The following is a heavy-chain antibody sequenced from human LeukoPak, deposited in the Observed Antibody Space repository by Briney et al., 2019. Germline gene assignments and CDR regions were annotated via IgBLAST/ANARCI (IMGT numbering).Heavy chain of an antibody. CDR3: ARVGSGYSYGYNDY. D-gene: IGHD5-18*01. Sequence: PSETLSLTCSASGGSISGYYWNWIRQPPGKGLEWIGYINYSGSTDYNPSLKSRVTISVDTSKNQFSLNLSSVTAADTAVYYCARVGSGYSYGYNDYWGQGTLVTVSS. CDR1: GGSISGYY. J-gene: IGHJ4*02. V-gene: IGHV4-59*01. CDR2: INYSGST.